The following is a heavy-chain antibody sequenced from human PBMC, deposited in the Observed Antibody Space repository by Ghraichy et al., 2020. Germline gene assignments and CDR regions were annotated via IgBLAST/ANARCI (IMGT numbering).Heavy chain of an antibody. CDR1: GLSFTRYW. D-gene: IGHD2-2*02. V-gene: IGHV3-7*01. CDR2: IKPDDSEK. CDR3: TTRYCITTCCFTGTQYFFDY. J-gene: IGHJ4*02. Sequence: GGSLRLSCGVSGLSFTRYWMTWVRQAPGKGLEWVANIKPDDSEKYYVDSVKGRFTISRDNAKNLFYLQMNSLRAEDTAVYYCTTRYCITTCCFTGTQYFFDYWGQGTLVTVSS.